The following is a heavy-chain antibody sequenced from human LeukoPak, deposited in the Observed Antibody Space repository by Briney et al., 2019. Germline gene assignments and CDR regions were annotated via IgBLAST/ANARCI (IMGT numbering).Heavy chain of an antibody. CDR1: GGSISSYY. Sequence: SETLSLTCTVSGGSISSYYWNWIRQPAGKGLEWIVRIYSSGSTNYNPSLKSRVPMSVDTSKTQFSLKLSSVTAADTAVYYCARDPSSFGGRFDPWGQGTLVAVSS. CDR3: ARDPSSFGGRFDP. CDR2: IYSSGST. J-gene: IGHJ5*02. D-gene: IGHD3-10*01. V-gene: IGHV4-4*07.